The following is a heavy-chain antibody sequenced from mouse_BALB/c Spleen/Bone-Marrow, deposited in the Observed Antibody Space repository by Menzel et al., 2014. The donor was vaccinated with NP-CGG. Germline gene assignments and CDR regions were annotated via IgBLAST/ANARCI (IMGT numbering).Heavy chain of an antibody. V-gene: IGHV5-6-3*01. Sequence: EVKLVESGGGLVQPGGSLKLSCAASGFTFSSYGMSWVRQTPDKRLELVATINSNGGSTYYPDSVKGRFTISRDNAKNTLYLQMSSLKSEDTAMYYGARDYYGSSEYWGKGTTLTVSS. CDR1: GFTFSSYG. D-gene: IGHD1-1*01. J-gene: IGHJ2*01. CDR2: INSNGGST. CDR3: ARDYYGSSEY.